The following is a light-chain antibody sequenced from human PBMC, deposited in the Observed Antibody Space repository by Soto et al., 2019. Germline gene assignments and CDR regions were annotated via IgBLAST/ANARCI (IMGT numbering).Light chain of an antibody. Sequence: DIQMTQSPSTLSASVGDRFTITCRAGQSISTWLAWYQQKPGKAPKLLIYDASSLESGVPSRFSGRGSGTEFTLTISSLQPDDFATYYCQQYNTYSWTFGQGTKVDIK. CDR2: DAS. CDR1: QSISTW. CDR3: QQYNTYSWT. J-gene: IGKJ1*01. V-gene: IGKV1-5*01.